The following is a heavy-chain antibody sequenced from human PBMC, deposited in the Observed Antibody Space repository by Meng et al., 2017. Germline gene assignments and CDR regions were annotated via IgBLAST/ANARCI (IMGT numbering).Heavy chain of an antibody. Sequence: QIPWRGSGLPSLNPHRPLRLTCTFSGFSLSTSGVGVGWIRQPPGKALEWLALIYWNDDKRYSPSLKSRLTITKDTSKNQVVLTMTNMDPVDTATYYCAHIPYSSSWYEYFQHWGQGTLVTVSS. J-gene: IGHJ1*01. CDR2: IYWNDDK. V-gene: IGHV2-5*01. CDR3: AHIPYSSSWYEYFQH. D-gene: IGHD6-13*01. CDR1: GFSLSTSGVG.